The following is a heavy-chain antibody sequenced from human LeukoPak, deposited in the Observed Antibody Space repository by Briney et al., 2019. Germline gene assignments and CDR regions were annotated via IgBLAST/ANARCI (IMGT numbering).Heavy chain of an antibody. CDR1: GFTFSSYA. V-gene: IGHV3-23*01. CDR3: AKDLAGTVTTFWDY. D-gene: IGHD4-17*01. J-gene: IGHJ4*02. CDR2: ISGSGSGT. Sequence: GGSPRLSCAASGFTFSSYAMSWVRQAPGKGLEWVSAISGSGSGTYYADSVKGRFTISRDNSKNTLYLQMSSLTAEDTAVYYCAKDLAGTVTTFWDYWGQGTLVTVSS.